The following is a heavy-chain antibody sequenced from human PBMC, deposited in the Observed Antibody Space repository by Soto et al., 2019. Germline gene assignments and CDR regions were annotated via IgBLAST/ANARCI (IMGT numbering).Heavy chain of an antibody. CDR2: IYSGGST. Sequence: EVQLVESGGGLIQPGGSLRLSCAASGFTVSSNFMSWVLQAPGKELEWVSVIYSGGSTYYADSVKGRFTISRDDSKKSLYLKMNSMRAEDTGVYYCARDVVQLERLSGAFAIWGQGTMVTVSS. D-gene: IGHD1-1*01. J-gene: IGHJ3*02. CDR3: ARDVVQLERLSGAFAI. V-gene: IGHV3-53*01. CDR1: GFTVSSNF.